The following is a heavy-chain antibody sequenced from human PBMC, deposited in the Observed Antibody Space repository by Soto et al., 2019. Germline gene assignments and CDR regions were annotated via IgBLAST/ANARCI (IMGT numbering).Heavy chain of an antibody. CDR3: ARAGAAVTTHLDN. V-gene: IGHV1-18*01. CDR2: ISGSNGDT. D-gene: IGHD4-17*01. J-gene: IGHJ4*02. CDR1: GYRFSDFG. Sequence: QVHLVQSGAEVKEPGASVKVSCKASGYRFSDFGISWVRQAPGQGLEWMGWISGSNGDTDYAEKFQGRLTMTTDTPTCTAHMELRSLKSDDTAAYYCARAGAAVTTHLDNWGQGALVTVSS.